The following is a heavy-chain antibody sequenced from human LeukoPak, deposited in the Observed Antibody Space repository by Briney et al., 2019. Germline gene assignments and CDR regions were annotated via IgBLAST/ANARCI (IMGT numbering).Heavy chain of an antibody. Sequence: GGSLRLSCAASGFTFSSYWMHWVRQAPGKGLVWVSRINSGGSSTSYADSVKGRFTISRDNAKNTLYLQMNSLRAEDTAVYYCARDEGGYYDYIWGSYPFDYWGQGTLVTVSS. CDR3: ARDEGGYYDYIWGSYPFDY. CDR1: GFTFSSYW. J-gene: IGHJ4*02. CDR2: INSGGSST. D-gene: IGHD3-16*02. V-gene: IGHV3-74*01.